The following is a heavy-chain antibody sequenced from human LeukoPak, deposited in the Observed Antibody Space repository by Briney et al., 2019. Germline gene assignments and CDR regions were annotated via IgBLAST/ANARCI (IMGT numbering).Heavy chain of an antibody. D-gene: IGHD5-12*01. Sequence: SGGSLRLSCAASRFTFSSHSMNWVRQAPGKGLEWVSYISSSSSARYYADSVKGRFTISRDDARNSLYLQMNSLRAEDTAVYYCARTSGSRLPGYWGQGTLVTVSS. J-gene: IGHJ4*02. CDR1: RFTFSSHS. V-gene: IGHV3-48*01. CDR2: ISSSSSAR. CDR3: ARTSGSRLPGY.